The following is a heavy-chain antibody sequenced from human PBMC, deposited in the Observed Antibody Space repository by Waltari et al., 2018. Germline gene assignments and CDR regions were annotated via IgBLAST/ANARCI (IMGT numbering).Heavy chain of an antibody. Sequence: QVQLVQSGAEVKKPGSSVKVSCKASGGPFSSHVISWVRQAPGQGLEWMGGLTPIFGTTNYAQKFQGRVTITADESTSTAYMELSSLRSDDSAVYYCARGGAGSIVVLEPAAGFHPFDIWGQGTLVTVSS. CDR3: ARGGAGSIVVLEPAAGFHPFDI. J-gene: IGHJ3*02. V-gene: IGHV1-69*01. CDR1: GGPFSSHV. D-gene: IGHD2-2*01. CDR2: LTPIFGTT.